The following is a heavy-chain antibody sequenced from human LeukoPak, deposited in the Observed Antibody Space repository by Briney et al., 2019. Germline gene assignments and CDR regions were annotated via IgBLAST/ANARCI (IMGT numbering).Heavy chain of an antibody. V-gene: IGHV3-48*04. CDR2: ISSSSSTI. CDR3: ARNLHYYDSSGYDY. CDR1: GFTFSSYS. J-gene: IGHJ4*02. D-gene: IGHD3-22*01. Sequence: GGSLRLSCAASGFTFSSYSMNWVRQAPGKGLEWVSYISSSSSTIYYADSVKGRFTISGDNAKNSLYLQMNSLRAEDTAVYYCARNLHYYDSSGYDYWGQGTLVTVSS.